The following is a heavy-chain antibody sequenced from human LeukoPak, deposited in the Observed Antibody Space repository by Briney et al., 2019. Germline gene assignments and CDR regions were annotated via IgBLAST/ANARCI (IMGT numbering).Heavy chain of an antibody. CDR3: ARITYYDSSGVIDY. D-gene: IGHD3-22*01. Sequence: SETLSLTCTVSGGSISSSSYYWGWIRQPPGKGLEWIGSLYYSGSTYYNPSLKSRVTISVDTSKNQFSLKLSSVTAADTAVYYCARITYYDSSGVIDYWGQGTLVTVSS. CDR1: GGSISSSSYY. J-gene: IGHJ4*02. V-gene: IGHV4-39*01. CDR2: LYYSGST.